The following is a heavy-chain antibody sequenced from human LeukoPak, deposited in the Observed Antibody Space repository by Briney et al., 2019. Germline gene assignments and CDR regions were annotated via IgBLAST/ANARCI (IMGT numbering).Heavy chain of an antibody. CDR3: ARIRDGSGSPSAYFDY. Sequence: PGGSLRLSCAASGFTVSSNYMSWVRQAPGKGLEWVSVIYSGGSTYYADSVKGRFTISRDNSKNTLYLQMNSLRAEDTAVYYCARIRDGSGSPSAYFDYWGQGTLVTVSS. J-gene: IGHJ4*02. CDR1: GFTVSSNY. D-gene: IGHD3-10*01. CDR2: IYSGGST. V-gene: IGHV3-66*01.